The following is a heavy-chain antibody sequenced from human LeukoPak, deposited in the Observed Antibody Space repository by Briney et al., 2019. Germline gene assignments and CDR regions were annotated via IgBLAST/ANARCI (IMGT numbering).Heavy chain of an antibody. V-gene: IGHV1-69*01. J-gene: IGHJ5*02. D-gene: IGHD2-15*01. CDR2: IIPIFGTA. CDR3: ARTYCSGGSCYIGYNWFDP. Sequence: SVKVSCKASGGTFSSYAISWVRQAPGQGLEWMGGIIPIFGTANYAQKFQGRVTITADESTSTAYMELGSLRSEDTAVYYCARTYCSGGSCYIGYNWFDPWGQGTLVTVSS. CDR1: GGTFSSYA.